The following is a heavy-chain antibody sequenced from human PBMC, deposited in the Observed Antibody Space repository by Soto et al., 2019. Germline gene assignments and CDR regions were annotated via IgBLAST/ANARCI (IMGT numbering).Heavy chain of an antibody. CDR3: ARQGFGVLHGLVDV. Sequence: SETLSLTCTVSGGSISSSSYYWGWIRQPPGKGLEWIGSIYYSGSTYYNPSLKSRVTISVDTSKNQFSLTLTSVTAADTAVYYCARQGFGVLHGLVDVWGQGTTVT. J-gene: IGHJ6*02. CDR2: IYYSGST. V-gene: IGHV4-39*01. D-gene: IGHD3-10*01. CDR1: GGSISSSSYY.